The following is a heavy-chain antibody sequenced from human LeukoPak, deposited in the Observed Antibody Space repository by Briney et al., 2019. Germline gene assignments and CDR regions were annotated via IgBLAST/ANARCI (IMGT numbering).Heavy chain of an antibody. CDR3: ARQVTSPGIPPWFDS. V-gene: IGHV3-7*01. D-gene: IGHD1-1*01. Sequence: GGSLRLSCAASGFTFGSYWMSWARRAPGKGLEWVANIKENGRGMNYVDSVEGRFTISRDNAKNSLYLQMNSLRAEDTAVYYCARQVTSPGIPPWFDSWGQGTLVIVSS. CDR2: IKENGRGM. J-gene: IGHJ5*01. CDR1: GFTFGSYW.